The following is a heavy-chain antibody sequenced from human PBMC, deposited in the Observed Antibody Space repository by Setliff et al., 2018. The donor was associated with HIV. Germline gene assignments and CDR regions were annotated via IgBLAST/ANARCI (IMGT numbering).Heavy chain of an antibody. D-gene: IGHD2-15*01. V-gene: IGHV1-2*02. CDR2: VNPNSGGT. J-gene: IGHJ6*02. Sequence: EASVKVSCKASGYTFIDYYMHWVRQAPGQGLEWMGWVNPNSGGTNYAQKFQGRVNVTRDTSISTAYMELSGLTSDDTAVYYCARDHCSGSGCYESYYYGMDVWGQGTTVTVSS. CDR3: ARDHCSGSGCYESYYYGMDV. CDR1: GYTFIDYY.